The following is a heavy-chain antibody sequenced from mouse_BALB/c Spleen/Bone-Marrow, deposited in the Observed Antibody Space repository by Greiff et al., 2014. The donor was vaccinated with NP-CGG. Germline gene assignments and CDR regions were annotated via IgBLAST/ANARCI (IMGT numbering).Heavy chain of an antibody. CDR2: IDTSDSYT. V-gene: IGHV1-69*01. Sequence: VQLQQSGAELAMPGASVKMSCKASGYTFTDYWMHWVKQRPGQGLEWIGAIDTSDSYTSYNQKFKGKATLTVDESSSTAYMQLSSLTSEDSAVYYCARVGTTATFAYWGQGTLVTVSA. D-gene: IGHD1-2*01. CDR1: GYTFTDYW. CDR3: ARVGTTATFAY. J-gene: IGHJ3*01.